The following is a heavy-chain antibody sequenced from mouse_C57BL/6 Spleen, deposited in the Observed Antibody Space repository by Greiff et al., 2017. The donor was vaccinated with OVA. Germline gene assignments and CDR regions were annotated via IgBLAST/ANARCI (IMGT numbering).Heavy chain of an antibody. CDR3: TRKDYGSSYPFDY. Sequence: QVQLQQSGAELVRPGASVTLSCKASGYTFTDYEMHWVKQTPVHGLEWIGAIDPETGGTAYNQKFKGKAILTADKSSSTAYMELRSLTSEDSAVYYCTRKDYGSSYPFDYGGQGTTLTVSS. D-gene: IGHD1-1*01. V-gene: IGHV1-15*01. CDR1: GYTFTDYE. CDR2: IDPETGGT. J-gene: IGHJ2*01.